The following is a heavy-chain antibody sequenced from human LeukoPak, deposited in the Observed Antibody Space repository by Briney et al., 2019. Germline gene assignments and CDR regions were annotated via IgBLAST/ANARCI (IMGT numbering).Heavy chain of an antibody. J-gene: IGHJ4*02. CDR2: INSDGSST. CDR3: ARSSGSYNH. CDR1: GFTFSNYW. V-gene: IGHV3-74*01. D-gene: IGHD1-26*01. Sequence: PGGSLRLSCAASGFTFSNYWMHWVRQAPGRGLVWVSRINSDGSSTSYADSVKGRFTISRDDAKNTLYLQMNSLRAEDTAVYYCARSSGSYNHWGQGTLVTVSS.